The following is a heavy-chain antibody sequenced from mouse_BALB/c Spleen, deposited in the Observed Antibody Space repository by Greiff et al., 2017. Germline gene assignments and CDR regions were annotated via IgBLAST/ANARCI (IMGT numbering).Heavy chain of an antibody. CDR1: GFTFSDYY. Sequence: EVKLMEPGGGLVKPGGSLKLSCAASGFTFSDYYMYWVRQTPEKRLEWVATISDGGSYTYYPDSVKGRFTISRDNAKNNLYLQMSSLKSEDTAMYYCARGGRLWYFGVWGAGTTVTVSS. CDR2: ISDGGSYT. CDR3: ARGGRLWYFGV. V-gene: IGHV5-4*02. J-gene: IGHJ1*01.